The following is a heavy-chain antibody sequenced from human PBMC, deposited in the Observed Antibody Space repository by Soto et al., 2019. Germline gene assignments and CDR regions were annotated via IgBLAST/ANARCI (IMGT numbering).Heavy chain of an antibody. CDR3: ARESPDYDYIWGGLDY. Sequence: GGSLRLSCAASGFTFSSYSMNWVRQAPGKGLEWVSYISSSSSTIYYADSVKGRFTISRDNAKNSLYLQMNSLRAEDTAVYYCARESPDYDYIWGGLDYWGQGTLVTVSS. CDR2: ISSSSSTI. J-gene: IGHJ4*02. D-gene: IGHD3-16*01. CDR1: GFTFSSYS. V-gene: IGHV3-48*01.